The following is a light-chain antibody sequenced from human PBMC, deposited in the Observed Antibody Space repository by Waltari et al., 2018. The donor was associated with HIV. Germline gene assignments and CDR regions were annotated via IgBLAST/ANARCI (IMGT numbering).Light chain of an antibody. CDR3: QQSYSVPVT. V-gene: IGKV1-39*01. J-gene: IGKJ3*01. CDR2: ATS. Sequence: DIQMTQSPSSLSASVGDRVTIACRASQSIATYLNWYHQKPGKAPKPVIYATSALQSGVPSRFSGSGSGTDFTLTIGSLQPEDFGTYYCQQSYSVPVTFGPGTKVDIK. CDR1: QSIATY.